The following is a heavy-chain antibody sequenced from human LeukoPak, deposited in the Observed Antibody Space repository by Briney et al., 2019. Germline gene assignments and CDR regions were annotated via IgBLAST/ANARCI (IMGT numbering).Heavy chain of an antibody. D-gene: IGHD3-3*01. CDR1: GGSFSGYY. CDR2: INHSGST. Sequence: PSETLSLTCAVYGGSFSGYYWSWIRQPPGKGLEWIGEINHSGSTNYNPSLKSRVTISVGTSKNQFSLKPSSVTAADTAVYYCARGYTIFGVVYMDVWGKGTTVTVSS. V-gene: IGHV4-34*01. CDR3: ARGYTIFGVVYMDV. J-gene: IGHJ6*04.